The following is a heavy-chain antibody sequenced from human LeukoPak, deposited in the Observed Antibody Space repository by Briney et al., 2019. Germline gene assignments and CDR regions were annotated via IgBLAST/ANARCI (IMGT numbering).Heavy chain of an antibody. CDR2: INHSGST. J-gene: IGHJ4*02. Sequence: SETLSLTCAVYGGSFSGYYWSWIRQPPGKGLEWIGEINHSGSTNYNPSLKSRVTISVDTSKNQFSLKLSSVTAADTAVYYCARRPYCSGGSCSFDYWGQGTLVTVSS. D-gene: IGHD2-15*01. CDR1: GGSFSGYY. V-gene: IGHV4-34*01. CDR3: ARRPYCSGGSCSFDY.